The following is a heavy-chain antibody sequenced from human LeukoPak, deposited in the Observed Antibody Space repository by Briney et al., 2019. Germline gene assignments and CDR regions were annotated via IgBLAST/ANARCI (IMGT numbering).Heavy chain of an antibody. CDR3: ARAGRYFDWSPWKGAFDI. V-gene: IGHV4-39*07. CDR2: IYFSGST. Sequence: SETLSLTCTVSGGSLSSSSYYWGWIRQPPGKGLAWVGSIYFSGSTYYNPSLKSRVTISVDTSKNQFSLKLSSLTAADTAVYDCARAGRYFDWSPWKGAFDIWGQGTMVTVSS. J-gene: IGHJ3*02. CDR1: GGSLSSSSYY. D-gene: IGHD3-9*01.